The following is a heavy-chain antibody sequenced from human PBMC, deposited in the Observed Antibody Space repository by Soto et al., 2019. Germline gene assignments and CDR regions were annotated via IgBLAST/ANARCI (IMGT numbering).Heavy chain of an antibody. Sequence: GGSLRLSCAACGFTFSSYWMHWVRQAPGKGLVWVSRINSDGSSTSYADSVKGRFTISRDNAKNTLYLQMNSLRAEDTAVYYCARDRDSSSSLQYYYYYYGMDVWGQGTTVTVSS. CDR1: GFTFSSYW. D-gene: IGHD6-6*01. CDR3: ARDRDSSSSLQYYYYYYGMDV. CDR2: INSDGSST. J-gene: IGHJ6*02. V-gene: IGHV3-74*01.